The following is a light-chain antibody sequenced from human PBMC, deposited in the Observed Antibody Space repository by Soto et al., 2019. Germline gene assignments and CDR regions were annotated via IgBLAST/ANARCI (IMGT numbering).Light chain of an antibody. J-gene: IGLJ1*01. CDR1: SSDVGGYNF. Sequence: QSALTQPPSASGSPGQSVTISCTGTSSDVGGYNFVSWYQQHPGKAPKLMIYDVTKRPSGVPDRFSGSKSGNTASLTVSGLQAEDEADYSCSSYAGTHIVFGTGTKSPS. V-gene: IGLV2-8*01. CDR3: SSYAGTHIV. CDR2: DVT.